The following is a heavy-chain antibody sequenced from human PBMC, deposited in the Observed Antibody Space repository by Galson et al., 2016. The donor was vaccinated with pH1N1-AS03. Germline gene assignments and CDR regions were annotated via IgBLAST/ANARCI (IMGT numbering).Heavy chain of an antibody. V-gene: IGHV3-33*01. J-gene: IGHJ4*02. CDR3: ARTFPGRVVVVAAAMQEGPDY. CDR1: GFTFSNYG. D-gene: IGHD2-2*01. CDR2: IRDDGSDR. Sequence: SLRLSCAASGFTFSNYGIHWVRQAPGKGLEWVAFIRDDGSDRHYAKSVKGRFTISRDNSKGTVYLQMHSLRAEDTAVYYCARTFPGRVVVVAAAMQEGPDYWGQGTLVTVSS.